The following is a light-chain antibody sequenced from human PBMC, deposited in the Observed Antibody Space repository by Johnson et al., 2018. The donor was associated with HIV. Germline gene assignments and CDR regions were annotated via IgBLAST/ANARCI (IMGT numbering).Light chain of an antibody. CDR1: SSNIGGNP. J-gene: IGLJ1*01. CDR2: RNN. CDR3: EAWDDSLNGYV. Sequence: QSVLTQPPSASGPPGQRVTISCSGSSSNIGGNPVNWYQQLPGTAPKLLIYRNNQRPSGVPDRFSGSKSGTSASLAISGLQAEDEADYYCEAWDDSLNGYVFGTGTKVTVL. V-gene: IGLV1-44*01.